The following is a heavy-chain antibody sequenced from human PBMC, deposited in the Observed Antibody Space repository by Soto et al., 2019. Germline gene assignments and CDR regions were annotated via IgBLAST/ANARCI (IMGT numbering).Heavy chain of an antibody. Sequence: PSETLSLTCTVSGGSISNYYWSWIRQPPGKGLEWIGYIYYSGSTNYNPSLKSRVTISLDTSKNQFSLKLSSVTAADTAVYYCARIYCSTSNCNYYYDMDVWGKGTTVTGSS. J-gene: IGHJ6*03. D-gene: IGHD2-2*01. CDR2: IYYSGST. V-gene: IGHV4-59*01. CDR1: GGSISNYY. CDR3: ARIYCSTSNCNYYYDMDV.